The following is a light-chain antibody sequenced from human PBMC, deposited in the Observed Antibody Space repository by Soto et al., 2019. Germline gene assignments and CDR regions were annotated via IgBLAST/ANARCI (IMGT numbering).Light chain of an antibody. CDR2: AAF. J-gene: IGKJ1*01. CDR3: RQLNNYPPT. V-gene: IGKV1-9*01. Sequence: QLTQSPSSLSASVGDRLTITCRASQGISGYLACYQQKPGKAPTRLIYAAFTLQGGVPSRFSGSGSATSFTLTISSLQPEDLATYYCRQLNNYPPTFGQGTKVDIK. CDR1: QGISGY.